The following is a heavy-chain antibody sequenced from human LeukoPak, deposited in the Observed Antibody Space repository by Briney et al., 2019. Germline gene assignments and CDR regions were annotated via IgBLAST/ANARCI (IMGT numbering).Heavy chain of an antibody. D-gene: IGHD2-15*01. Sequence: SETLSLTCTVSGGSISSSSYYWGWIRQPPGKGLEGFGSIYYSGSTYYNPPLNSLVTISVDTSKNQSSLKRSAVTAADTAEYYCARLYCRGYPTLWGQGTLVTVSS. CDR2: IYYSGST. CDR1: GGSISSSSYY. CDR3: ARLYCRGYPTL. J-gene: IGHJ4*02. V-gene: IGHV4-39*01.